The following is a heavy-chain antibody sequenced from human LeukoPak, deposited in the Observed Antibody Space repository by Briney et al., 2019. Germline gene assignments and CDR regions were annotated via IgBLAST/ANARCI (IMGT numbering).Heavy chain of an antibody. CDR1: GFTYSNYG. CDR3: AKDYSSGYYYDY. J-gene: IGHJ4*02. V-gene: IGHV3-23*01. Sequence: GGTLRLSCAASGFTYSNYGMSWVRQAPGKGLEWVSAISDSDDNTYYADSVKGRFTISRDNSKNTLYLQMNSLRAEDTAVYYCAKDYSSGYYYDYWGQGTLVTVSS. CDR2: ISDSDDNT. D-gene: IGHD3-22*01.